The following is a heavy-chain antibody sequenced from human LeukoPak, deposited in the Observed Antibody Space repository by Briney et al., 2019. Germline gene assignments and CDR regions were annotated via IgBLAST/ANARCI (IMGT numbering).Heavy chain of an antibody. CDR3: ARTWGGATFAILDY. Sequence: SQTLSLTCTVSAGSINSGSYYWNWIRQPAGKGLEWIGRIYTSGSTNYNPSLKSRVTMSVDTSKNQFSLKLSSVTAADTAVYYCARTWGGATFAILDYWGQGTLVTVSS. V-gene: IGHV4-61*02. D-gene: IGHD2/OR15-2a*01. CDR1: AGSINSGSYY. CDR2: IYTSGST. J-gene: IGHJ4*02.